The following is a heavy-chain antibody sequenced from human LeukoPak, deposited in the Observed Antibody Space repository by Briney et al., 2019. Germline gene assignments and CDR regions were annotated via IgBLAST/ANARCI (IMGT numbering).Heavy chain of an antibody. D-gene: IGHD1-1*01. CDR1: GGTLSSYA. V-gene: IGHV1-69*06. J-gene: IGHJ5*02. CDR2: IIPIFGTA. Sequence: ASVKVSCTASGGTLSSYAISWVRQAPGQGLEWMGGIIPIFGTANYAQKFQGRVTITADKSTSTAYMELSSLRSEDTAVYYCARYKSGFDPWGQGTLVTVSS. CDR3: ARYKSGFDP.